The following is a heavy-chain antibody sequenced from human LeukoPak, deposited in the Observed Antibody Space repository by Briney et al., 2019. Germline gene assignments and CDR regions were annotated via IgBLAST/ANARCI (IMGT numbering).Heavy chain of an antibody. Sequence: ASVTVSCKASGATFSSYAISWMRQAPGQGLEWMGVIIPIFGTTNYAQKFQGRVTITANKSTSTAYMALSSLRSKNTAVYYGASRPNVAAAGSNFDYWGQGTLVTVSS. CDR2: IIPIFGTT. CDR1: GATFSSYA. D-gene: IGHD6-13*01. J-gene: IGHJ4*02. CDR3: ASRPNVAAAGSNFDY. V-gene: IGHV1-69*06.